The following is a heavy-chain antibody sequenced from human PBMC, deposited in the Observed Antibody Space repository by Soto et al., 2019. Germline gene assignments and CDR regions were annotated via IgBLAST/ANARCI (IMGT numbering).Heavy chain of an antibody. CDR1: GVSISSGGYY. Sequence: QVQLQESGPGLVKTSQTLSLTCNVSGVSISSGGYYWSWIRQHPAKGLEWIGHIYSSGSTYYNPSLTSRVTISVDTSKNPLSVKLSSVTAADSAVYYCARGRPDDYGDPDYFDYCGPGALVTVSS. CDR2: IYSSGST. CDR3: ARGRPDDYGDPDYFDY. V-gene: IGHV4-31*03. D-gene: IGHD4-17*01. J-gene: IGHJ4*02.